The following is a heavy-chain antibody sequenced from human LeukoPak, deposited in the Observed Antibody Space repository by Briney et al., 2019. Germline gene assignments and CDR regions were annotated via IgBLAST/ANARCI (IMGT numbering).Heavy chain of an antibody. CDR2: IYYSGST. CDR1: GGSISSYY. CDR3: ARHRSRSSVSPLFWFDP. J-gene: IGHJ5*02. Sequence: SETLSLTCTVSGGSISSYYWSWIRQPPGKGLEWIGYIYYSGSTNYNPSLKSRVTISVDTSKNQFSLKLSSVTAADTAVYYCARHRSRSSVSPLFWFDPWGQGTLVTVSS. V-gene: IGHV4-59*08. D-gene: IGHD6-6*01.